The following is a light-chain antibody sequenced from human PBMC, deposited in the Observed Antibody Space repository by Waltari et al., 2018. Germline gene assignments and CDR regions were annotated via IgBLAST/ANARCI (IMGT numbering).Light chain of an antibody. CDR3: QQYESSVMYT. Sequence: VLTQSQGTLSLSPGERATISCRASQSIGRKYLVCYQQRPGQAPRLLLYGASSRAAGIPDRFSGSGSGTDFTLTISRLEPEDSAVYYCQQYESSVMYTFGQGTKLEIK. J-gene: IGKJ2*01. V-gene: IGKV3-20*01. CDR2: GAS. CDR1: QSIGRKY.